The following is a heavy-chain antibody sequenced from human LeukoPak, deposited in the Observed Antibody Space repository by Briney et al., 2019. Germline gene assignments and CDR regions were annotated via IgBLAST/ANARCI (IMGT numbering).Heavy chain of an antibody. Sequence: GGSLRLSCAASGFTFSGYWMSWVRQAPGKGLEWVANIKQDGSEKYYVDSVKGRFTISRDNAKNSLYLQMNSLRAEDTAVYYCARVGGHWNAFDIWGQGTMVAVSS. V-gene: IGHV3-7*01. J-gene: IGHJ3*02. CDR1: GFTFSGYW. D-gene: IGHD1-1*01. CDR2: IKQDGSEK. CDR3: ARVGGHWNAFDI.